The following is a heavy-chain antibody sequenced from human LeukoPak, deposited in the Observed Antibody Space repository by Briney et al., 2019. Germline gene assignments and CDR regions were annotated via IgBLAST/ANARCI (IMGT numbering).Heavy chain of an antibody. CDR1: ELTFVRYA. CDR2: ISSSSFKI. Sequence: GGSLRLSCAASELTFVRYAMNWVRQAPGKGLEWVSYISSSSFKIGYADSVKGRFTISRDNSKNSLYLQMDSLRVEDTAVYYCVRDPSYGSSWYYYMDVWGKGTTVTVSS. CDR3: VRDPSYGSSWYYYMDV. J-gene: IGHJ6*03. D-gene: IGHD6-13*01. V-gene: IGHV3-48*04.